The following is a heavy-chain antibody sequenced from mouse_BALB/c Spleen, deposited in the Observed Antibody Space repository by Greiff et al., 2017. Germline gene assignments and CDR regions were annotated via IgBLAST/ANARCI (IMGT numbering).Heavy chain of an antibody. V-gene: IGHV5-12-2*01. CDR3: ARRNWDGPFDY. D-gene: IGHD4-1*01. CDR1: GFTFSSYT. CDR2: ISNGGGST. J-gene: IGHJ2*01. Sequence: EVMLVESGGGLVKPGGSLKLSCAASGFTFSSYTMSWVRQTPEKRLEWVAYISNGGGSTYYPDTVKGRFTISRDNAKNTLYLQMSSLKSEDTAMYYCARRNWDGPFDYWGQGTTLTVSS.